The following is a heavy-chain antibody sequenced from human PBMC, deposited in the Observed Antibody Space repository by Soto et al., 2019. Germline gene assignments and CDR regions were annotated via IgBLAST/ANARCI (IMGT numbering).Heavy chain of an antibody. CDR1: GGTFSRYA. V-gene: IGHV1-69*13. D-gene: IGHD2-2*01. Sequence: SVKVSCKASGGTFSRYAFSWVRQAPGQGLEWMGGIIPMFGTTDYAQKFEGRVTITADESTSTAYMELSSLRSDDTAVYYCAREGLVLVPTTVNSDYYYYAMDVWGQGTTVTVSS. CDR2: IIPMFGTT. J-gene: IGHJ6*02. CDR3: AREGLVLVPTTVNSDYYYYAMDV.